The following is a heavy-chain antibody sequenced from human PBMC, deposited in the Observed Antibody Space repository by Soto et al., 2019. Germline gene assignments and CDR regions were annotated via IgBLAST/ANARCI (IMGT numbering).Heavy chain of an antibody. Sequence: ASVKVSCKASGYTFTSYGISWVRQAPGQGLEWMGWISAYNGNTNYAQKLQGRVTMTTDTSTSTAYMELRSLRSDDTAVYYCADNLLPTTEDDWEPDVDVGWTMDVWGQGTTVTVSS. D-gene: IGHD3-9*01. CDR2: ISAYNGNT. CDR1: GYTFTSYG. V-gene: IGHV1-18*01. J-gene: IGHJ6*02. CDR3: ADNLLPTTEDDWEPDVDVGWTMDV.